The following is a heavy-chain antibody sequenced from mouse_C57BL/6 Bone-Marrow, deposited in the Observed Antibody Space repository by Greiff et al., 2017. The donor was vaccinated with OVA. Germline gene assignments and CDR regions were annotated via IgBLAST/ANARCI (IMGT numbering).Heavy chain of an antibody. V-gene: IGHV2-2*01. CDR3: ARDYYGNYYYAMDY. CDR2: IWSGGST. D-gene: IGHD1-1*01. J-gene: IGHJ4*01. Sequence: VKLVESGPGLVQPSQSLSITCTVSGFSLTSYGVHWVRQSPGKGLEWLGVIWSGGSTDYNAAFISRLSISKDNSKSQVFFKMNSLQADDTSIYYCARDYYGNYYYAMDYWGQGTSVTVSS. CDR1: GFSLTSYG.